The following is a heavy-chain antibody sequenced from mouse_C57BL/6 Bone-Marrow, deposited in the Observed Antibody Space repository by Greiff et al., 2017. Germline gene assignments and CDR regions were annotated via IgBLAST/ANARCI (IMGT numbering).Heavy chain of an antibody. Sequence: VKLVESGPGLVAPSQSLSITCTVSGFSLTSYGVDRVRQSPGKGLEWLGAICGVGSTNYNSALKSSLSISKDNSKCQGFLQMNSLQTNVTAMYYCASVGGYDEFAYWGQGTLVTVAA. CDR1: GFSLTSYG. CDR2: ICGVGST. CDR3: ASVGGYDEFAY. D-gene: IGHD2-2*01. V-gene: IGHV2-6*01. J-gene: IGHJ3*01.